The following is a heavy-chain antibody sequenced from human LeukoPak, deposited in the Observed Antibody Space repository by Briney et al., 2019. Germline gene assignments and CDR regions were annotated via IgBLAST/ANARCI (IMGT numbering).Heavy chain of an antibody. CDR1: GGSISSYY. J-gene: IGHJ4*02. V-gene: IGHV4-59*12. CDR2: IYYSGST. CDR3: ARARGTVAIDY. D-gene: IGHD5-12*01. Sequence: SETLSLTCTVSGGSISSYYWSWIRQPPGKGLEWIGYIYYSGSTNYNPSLKSRVTISVDTSKNQFSLKMRSVTAADTAVYYCARARGTVAIDYWGQGTPVTVSS.